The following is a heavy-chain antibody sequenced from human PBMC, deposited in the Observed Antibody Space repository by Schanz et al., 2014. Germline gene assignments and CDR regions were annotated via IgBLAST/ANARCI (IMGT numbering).Heavy chain of an antibody. CDR2: INAHTGNT. D-gene: IGHD3-10*01. J-gene: IGHJ3*02. CDR1: GYIFGSHG. V-gene: IGHV1-18*01. CDR3: ARVHIATYHYNSPGAFDI. Sequence: QLMQSGSEMRKPGASVKVSCKASGYIFGSHGMTWVRQAPGQGPELMGWINAHTGNTQYAQKFQGRVNMTRDTVTTTVHLELTRLRTDDTAIYYCARVHIATYHYNSPGAFDIWGQGTRVTVSS.